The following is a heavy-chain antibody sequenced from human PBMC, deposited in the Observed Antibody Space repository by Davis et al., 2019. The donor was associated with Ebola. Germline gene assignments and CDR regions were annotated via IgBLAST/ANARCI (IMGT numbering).Heavy chain of an antibody. Sequence: ASVKVSCKASGGTFSSYAISWVRQAPGQGLEWMGWINPNSGGTNYAQKFQGWVTMTRDTSISTAYMELSRLRSDDTAVYYCARDLGTTGTTDWGQGTLVTVSS. J-gene: IGHJ4*02. CDR3: ARDLGTTGTTD. CDR2: INPNSGGT. CDR1: GGTFSSYA. V-gene: IGHV1-2*04. D-gene: IGHD1-1*01.